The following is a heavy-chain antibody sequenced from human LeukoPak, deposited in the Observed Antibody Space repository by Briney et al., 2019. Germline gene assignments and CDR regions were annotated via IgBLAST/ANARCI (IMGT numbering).Heavy chain of an antibody. CDR2: IYPGDSDT. V-gene: IGHV5-51*01. D-gene: IGHD3-10*01. J-gene: IGHJ4*02. CDR3: ARRRSSTLIDY. CDR1: GYSFTTYW. Sequence: GESLKISCKGSGYSFTTYWIGWVRQIPGKGLEWLGIIYPGDSDTRYSPSFQGQVTISADKSISTAYLQWSSLKASDSAMYYCARRRSSTLIDYWGQGTLVTVSS.